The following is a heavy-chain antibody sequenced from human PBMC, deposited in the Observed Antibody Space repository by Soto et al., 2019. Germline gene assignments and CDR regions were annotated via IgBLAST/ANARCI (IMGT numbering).Heavy chain of an antibody. CDR1: GGSISRADYY. D-gene: IGHD3-16*01. CDR2: IYYTGST. CDR3: ARVRTIMILDY. J-gene: IGHJ4*02. V-gene: IGHV4-30-4*01. Sequence: SETLSLTCTVSGGSISRADYYCSWIRQPPGKGLECIGYIYYTGSTCYSPSLRSRVIITVDTSKNEFSLKLSSVTAADTAVYNCARVRTIMILDYWGQGTLVTVSS.